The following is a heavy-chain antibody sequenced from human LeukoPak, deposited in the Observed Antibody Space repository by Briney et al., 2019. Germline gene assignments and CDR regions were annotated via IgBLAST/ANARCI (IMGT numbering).Heavy chain of an antibody. Sequence: SVKVSCKASGGTFSSYAISWVRQAPGQGLEWMGRIIPILGIANYAQKFQGRVTITADKSTSTAYMELSSLRSEDTAVYYCARSRGDYYGKCAFDIWGQGTMVTVSS. CDR1: GGTFSSYA. CDR2: IIPILGIA. J-gene: IGHJ3*02. CDR3: ARSRGDYYGKCAFDI. V-gene: IGHV1-69*04. D-gene: IGHD3-10*01.